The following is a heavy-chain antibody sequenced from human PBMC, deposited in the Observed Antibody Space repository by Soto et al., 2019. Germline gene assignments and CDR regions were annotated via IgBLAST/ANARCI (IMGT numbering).Heavy chain of an antibody. V-gene: IGHV3-7*05. CDR2: IKEDGSET. J-gene: IGHJ4*02. D-gene: IGHD1-26*01. CDR1: GFTFSAFW. CDR3: ARGGSHIYDS. Sequence: EVQLVESGGNLVQPGGSLRLSCAASGFTFSAFWMSWVRRAPGRGLEWVANIKEDGSETYYVDSVEGRFTISRDNAKKSLYLKMNSMKDEDTDIYFFARGGSHIYDSWGKGALVTVSS.